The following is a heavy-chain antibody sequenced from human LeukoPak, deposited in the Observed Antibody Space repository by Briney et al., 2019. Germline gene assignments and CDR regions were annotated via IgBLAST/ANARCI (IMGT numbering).Heavy chain of an antibody. CDR3: ARIHGSGSYYNPQNWFDP. Sequence: SETLSLTCTVSGYSISSGDYWGWIRQSPGKWLECIGSIHHSGNTYYNPSPRSRVTISVDTSKNEFSLKVRSVTAADTAVYHCARIHGSGSYYNPQNWFDPWGQGTLVTVST. V-gene: IGHV4-38-2*02. J-gene: IGHJ5*02. D-gene: IGHD3-10*01. CDR2: IHHSGNT. CDR1: GYSISSGDY.